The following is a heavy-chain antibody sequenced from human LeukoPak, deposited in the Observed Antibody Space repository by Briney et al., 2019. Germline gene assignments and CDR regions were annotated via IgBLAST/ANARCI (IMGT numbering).Heavy chain of an antibody. CDR2: INHSGST. J-gene: IGHJ4*02. CDR3: ARRQVGRIQLWPD. CDR1: GGSIKSNNW. Sequence: SETLSLTCAVSGGSIKSNNWWSWVRQPPGKGLEWIGEINHSGSTNYNPSLKSRVAISVDTSKNQFSLKLSSVTAADTAVYYCARRQVGRIQLWPDWGQGTLVTVSS. V-gene: IGHV4-4*02. D-gene: IGHD5-18*01.